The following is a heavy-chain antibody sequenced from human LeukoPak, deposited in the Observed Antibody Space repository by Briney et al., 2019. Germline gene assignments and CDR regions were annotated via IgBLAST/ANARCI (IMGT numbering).Heavy chain of an antibody. CDR1: GYTFTDYY. V-gene: IGHV1-2*02. CDR2: IIPNSGGT. J-gene: IGHJ4*02. Sequence: GASVKVSCKASGYTFTDYYVHWVRQAPGQGLEWMGWIIPNSGGTNYAQKFQGRVTMTRDTSISTAYMELSRLRSDDTAVYYCAFRRRDGYTFGYWGQGTLVTVSS. D-gene: IGHD5-24*01. CDR3: AFRRRDGYTFGY.